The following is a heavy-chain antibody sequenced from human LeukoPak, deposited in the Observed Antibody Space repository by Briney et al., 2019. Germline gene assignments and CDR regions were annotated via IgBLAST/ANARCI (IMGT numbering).Heavy chain of an antibody. Sequence: ASVKVSCKASGYTFTGYYIHWVRQAPGQGLEWMGWINTNYGDTNYAQKFQGRVTMTRDTSINTAYMDLSRLRSDDTALYYCARTTVTTFLGFDYWGQGTLVTVSS. CDR3: ARTTVTTFLGFDY. D-gene: IGHD4-17*01. CDR2: INTNYGDT. V-gene: IGHV1-2*02. J-gene: IGHJ4*02. CDR1: GYTFTGYY.